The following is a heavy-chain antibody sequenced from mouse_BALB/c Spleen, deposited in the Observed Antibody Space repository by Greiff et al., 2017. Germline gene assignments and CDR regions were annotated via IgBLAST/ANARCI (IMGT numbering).Heavy chain of an antibody. D-gene: IGHD2-1*01. V-gene: IGHV1-69*02. CDR1: GYTFTSYW. CDR2: IYPSDSYT. Sequence: VQLQQPGAELVRPGASVKLSCKASGYTFTSYWINWVKQRPGQGLEWIGNIYPSDSYTNYNQKFKDKATLTVDKSSSTAYMQLSSPTSEDSAVYYCTRGDDNYGRNARDYWGRGTSVTVSS. CDR3: TRGDDNYGRNARDY. J-gene: IGHJ4*01.